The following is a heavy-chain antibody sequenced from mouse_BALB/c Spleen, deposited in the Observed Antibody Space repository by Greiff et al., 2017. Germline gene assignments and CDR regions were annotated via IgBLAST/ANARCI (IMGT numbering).Heavy chain of an antibody. D-gene: IGHD2-2*01. CDR3: ARGGLRDWYFDA. J-gene: IGHJ1*01. CDR1: GYTFTDYN. Sequence: VQLKQSGPELVKPGASVKIPCKASGYTFTDYNMDWVKQSHGKSLEWIGDINPNNGGTIYNQKFKGKATLTVDKSSSTAYMELRSLTSEDTAVYYCARGGLRDWYFDAWGAGTTVTVSS. CDR2: INPNNGGT. V-gene: IGHV1-18*01.